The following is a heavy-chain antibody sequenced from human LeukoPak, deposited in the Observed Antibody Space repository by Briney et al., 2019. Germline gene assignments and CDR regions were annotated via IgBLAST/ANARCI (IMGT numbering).Heavy chain of an antibody. CDR3: ARGGVTTVVRGDYFDY. CDR2: IYSGGST. D-gene: IGHD4-23*01. V-gene: IGHV3-66*01. CDR1: GFTVSSNY. Sequence: GGSLRLSCAASGFTVSSNYMSWVRQAPGKGLEWVSVIYSGGSTYYADSVKGRFTISRDNSKNTLYLQMYSLRAEDTAVYYCARGGVTTVVRGDYFDYWGQGTQVTVSS. J-gene: IGHJ4*02.